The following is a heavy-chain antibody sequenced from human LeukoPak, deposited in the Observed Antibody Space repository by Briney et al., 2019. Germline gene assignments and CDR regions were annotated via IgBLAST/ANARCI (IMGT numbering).Heavy chain of an antibody. CDR1: GGSFSGYY. J-gene: IGHJ4*02. D-gene: IGHD3-22*01. CDR2: INHSGST. CDR3: ARGPQDESSGQGGFGPFDY. Sequence: PSETLSLTCAVYGGSFSGYYWSWIRQPPGKGLEWIGEINHSGSTNYNPSLKSRVTISVDTSKNQFSLKLSSVTAADTAVYYCARGPQDESSGQGGFGPFDYWGQGTLVTVSS. V-gene: IGHV4-34*01.